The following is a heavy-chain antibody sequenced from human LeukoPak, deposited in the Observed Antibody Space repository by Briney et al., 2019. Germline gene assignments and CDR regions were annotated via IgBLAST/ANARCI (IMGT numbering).Heavy chain of an antibody. CDR3: AKVLNMVRGVIDAFDI. CDR1: GFTLSSYG. Sequence: GGSLRLSCAASGFTLSSYGMSWVRQAPGKGLEWVSAISGSGGSTYYADSVKGRFTISRDNSKNTLYLQMNSLRAEDTAVYYCAKVLNMVRGVIDAFDIWGQGTMVTVSS. J-gene: IGHJ3*02. CDR2: ISGSGGST. D-gene: IGHD3-10*01. V-gene: IGHV3-23*01.